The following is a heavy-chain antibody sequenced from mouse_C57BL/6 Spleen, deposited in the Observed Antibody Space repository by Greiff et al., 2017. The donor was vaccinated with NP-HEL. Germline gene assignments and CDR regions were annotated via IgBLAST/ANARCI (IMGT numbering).Heavy chain of an antibody. CDR2: ISSGSSTI. D-gene: IGHD1-1*01. CDR1: GFTFSDYG. J-gene: IGHJ1*03. V-gene: IGHV5-17*01. CDR3: ARKEDYYYGSSYGYFDV. Sequence: EVQLVESGGGLVKPGGSLKLSCAASGFTFSDYGMHWVRQAPEKGLEWVAYISSGSSTIYYADTVKGRFTISRDNAKNTLFLQMTSLRSEDTAMYYCARKEDYYYGSSYGYFDVWGTGTTVTVSS.